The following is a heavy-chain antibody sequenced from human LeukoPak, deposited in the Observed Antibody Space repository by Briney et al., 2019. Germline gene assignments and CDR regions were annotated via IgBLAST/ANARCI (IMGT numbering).Heavy chain of an antibody. J-gene: IGHJ3*02. D-gene: IGHD3-3*01. V-gene: IGHV3-30*02. CDR3: AKAYYDFWSGQNDAFDI. CDR1: GFTFSSYG. CDR2: IRYDGSNK. Sequence: GGSLRLSCAASGFTFSSYGMHWVRQAPGKGLEWVAFIRYDGSNKYYADSVKGRFTISRDNSKNTLYLQMNSLRAEDTAVYYCAKAYYDFWSGQNDAFDIWGQGTMVTVSS.